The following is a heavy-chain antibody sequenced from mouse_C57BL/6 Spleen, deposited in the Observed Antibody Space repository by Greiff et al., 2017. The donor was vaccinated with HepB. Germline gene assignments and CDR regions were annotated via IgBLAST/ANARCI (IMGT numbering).Heavy chain of an antibody. J-gene: IGHJ4*01. CDR3: ARGTTVVAPMDY. CDR2: IWSGGST. Sequence: VKLMESGPGLVQPSQSLSITCTVSGFSLTSYGVHWVRQSPGKGLEWLGVIWSGGSTDYNAAFISRLSISKDNSKSQVFFKMNSLQADDTAIYYCARGTTVVAPMDYWGQGTSVTVSS. CDR1: GFSLTSYG. V-gene: IGHV2-2*01. D-gene: IGHD1-1*01.